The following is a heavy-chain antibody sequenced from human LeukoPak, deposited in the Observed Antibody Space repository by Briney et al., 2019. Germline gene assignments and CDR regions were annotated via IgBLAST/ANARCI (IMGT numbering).Heavy chain of an antibody. CDR1: GGSFSGYY. CDR2: INHSGST. CDR3: ASPHGSSSFLGDAFDI. D-gene: IGHD6-6*01. J-gene: IGHJ3*02. V-gene: IGHV4-34*01. Sequence: SETLSLTCAVYGGSFSGYYWSWIRQPPGKGLEWIGEINHSGSTNYNPSLKSRVTISVDTSKNQFSLKLSSVTAADTAVCYCASPHGSSSFLGDAFDIWGQGTMVTVSS.